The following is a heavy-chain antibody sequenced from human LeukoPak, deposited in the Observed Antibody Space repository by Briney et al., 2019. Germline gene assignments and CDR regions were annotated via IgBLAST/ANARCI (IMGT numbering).Heavy chain of an antibody. D-gene: IGHD3-22*01. V-gene: IGHV3-23*01. J-gene: IGHJ5*02. Sequence: GGSLRLSCAASGFTFNNYGLIWVRQAPGKGLEWVAAISNDGGGTMYAAFVEGRFTISRDNSKNTLFLQMNSLRAEDTALYYCAKGGSGYFADLWGQGTLVTVSS. CDR2: ISNDGGGT. CDR3: AKGGSGYFADL. CDR1: GFTFNNYG.